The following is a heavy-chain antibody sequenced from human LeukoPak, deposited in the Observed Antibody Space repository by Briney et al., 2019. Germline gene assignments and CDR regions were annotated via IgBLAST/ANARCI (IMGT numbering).Heavy chain of an antibody. CDR2: MNPNSGNT. Sequence: GASVKVSCKASGYTFTSYDINWVRQATAQGLEWMGWMNPNSGNTGYAQKFQGRVTMTRNTSISTAYMELSSLRSEDTAVYYCARLLRAWLRWAPLIYWGQGTLVTVSS. V-gene: IGHV1-8*01. J-gene: IGHJ4*02. CDR3: ARLLRAWLRWAPLIY. CDR1: GYTFTSYD. D-gene: IGHD5-12*01.